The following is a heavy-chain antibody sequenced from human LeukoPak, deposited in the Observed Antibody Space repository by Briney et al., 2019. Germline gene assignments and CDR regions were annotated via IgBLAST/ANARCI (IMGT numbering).Heavy chain of an antibody. CDR3: ARGGWNFENDAFDI. CDR2: MNPNSGNT. J-gene: IGHJ3*02. CDR1: GYTFTSYD. V-gene: IGHV1-8*01. Sequence: ASVKVSCKASGYTFTSYDINWVRQATGQGLEWMGWMNPNSGNTGYAQKFQGRVTMTRNTSISTAYMELSRLRSDDTAVYYCARGGWNFENDAFDIWGQGTMVTVSS. D-gene: IGHD1-7*01.